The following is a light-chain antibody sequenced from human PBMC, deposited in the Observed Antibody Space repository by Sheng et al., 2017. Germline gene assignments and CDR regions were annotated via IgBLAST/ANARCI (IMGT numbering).Light chain of an antibody. CDR3: QQRDKWPLT. CDR1: QSISSNY. Sequence: EIVLTQSPGTLSLSPGERATLSCRASQSISSNYLAWYQQKPGQPPRLLIYGASSRAAGIPDRFSGSGSGTDFSLTISSLEAEDSAIYFCQQRDKWPLTFGGGTKVEIK. V-gene: IGKV3D-20*02. J-gene: IGKJ4*01. CDR2: GAS.